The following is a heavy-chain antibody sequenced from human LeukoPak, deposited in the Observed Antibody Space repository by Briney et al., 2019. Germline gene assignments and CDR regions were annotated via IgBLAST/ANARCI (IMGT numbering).Heavy chain of an antibody. J-gene: IGHJ6*03. CDR3: ARVLAAIALRDYHYVDV. CDR2: IYSRDVT. V-gene: IGHV3-53*01. CDR1: GFSVSSNS. D-gene: IGHD6-19*01. Sequence: GGSLRLSCAASGFSVSSNSMSWVRQAPGKGLECVSIIYSRDVTSYADSVKDRFTISRDSDKNTLFLQMDSLRSDDTAVYYCARVLAAIALRDYHYVDVWDKGTTVTVSS.